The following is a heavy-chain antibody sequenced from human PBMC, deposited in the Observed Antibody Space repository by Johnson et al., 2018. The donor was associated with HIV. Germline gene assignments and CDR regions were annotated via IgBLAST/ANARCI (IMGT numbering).Heavy chain of an antibody. CDR2: ISSSGDII. CDR1: GFTFSDYY. D-gene: IGHD1-26*01. J-gene: IGHJ3*02. V-gene: IGHV3-11*04. Sequence: QVQLVESGGGLVKPGGSLRLSCAASGFTFSDYYMTWIRQAPGKGLEWLSFISSSGDIIRYADSVKGRFTISRDNAKNSLILQMNSLRDEDTAVYYCAREGGSYKDDAFDIWGQGTVVTVSS. CDR3: AREGGSYKDDAFDI.